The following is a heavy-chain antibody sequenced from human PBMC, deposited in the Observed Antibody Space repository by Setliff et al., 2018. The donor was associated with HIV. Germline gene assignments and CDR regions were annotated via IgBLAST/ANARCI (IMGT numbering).Heavy chain of an antibody. D-gene: IGHD3-22*01. J-gene: IGHJ3*01. CDR2: TFYRGGT. Sequence: KPSETLSLTCTISGGSVTSDTYYWAWIRQPPGMGLEWIATTFYRGGTYYTPSPKSRATISIDTSKNQFSLKMTSVTAADTAVYYCARHGVVTTEDFFDLWGQGTMVTVSS. CDR3: ARHGVVTTEDFFDL. CDR1: GGSVTSDTYY. V-gene: IGHV4-39*01.